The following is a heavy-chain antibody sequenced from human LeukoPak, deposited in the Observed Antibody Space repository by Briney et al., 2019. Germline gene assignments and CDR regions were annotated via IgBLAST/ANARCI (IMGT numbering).Heavy chain of an antibody. V-gene: IGHV1-8*01. Sequence: ASVKVSCKASGYTFTSSDINWVRQAAGQGLEWMGWINPNSGRKGYAQKFQGRVTMTANTSISTAYMELSRLRFDDTAVYYCARGRSGLAAAGTYDYWGQGTLITVSS. D-gene: IGHD6-13*01. CDR3: ARGRSGLAAAGTYDY. CDR1: GYTFTSSD. CDR2: INPNSGRK. J-gene: IGHJ4*02.